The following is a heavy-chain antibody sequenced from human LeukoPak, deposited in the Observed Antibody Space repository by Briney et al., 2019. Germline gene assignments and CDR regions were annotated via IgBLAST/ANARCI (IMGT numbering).Heavy chain of an antibody. V-gene: IGHV3-48*04. D-gene: IGHD3-3*01. CDR1: GFTLSSYS. Sequence: GGSLRLSCAASGFTLSSYSMNWVRQAPGKGVEGVSYISSSSSTTYYADSVKGRFTISRDHAKNSLYLQITSLRPEDTAVYYCASQYYDFWSGYYYFDYWGQGPLVTVSS. CDR3: ASQYYDFWSGYYYFDY. J-gene: IGHJ4*02. CDR2: ISSSSSTT.